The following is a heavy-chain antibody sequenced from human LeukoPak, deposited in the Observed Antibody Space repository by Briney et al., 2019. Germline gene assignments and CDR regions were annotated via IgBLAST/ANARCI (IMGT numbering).Heavy chain of an antibody. CDR2: INSDGSST. CDR1: GFTFSSYG. J-gene: IGHJ5*01. V-gene: IGHV3-74*01. CDR3: ARVIRWFDS. Sequence: GRSLRLSCAASGFTFSSYGMHWVRQAPGKGLVWVSRINSDGSSTTYADSVRGRFTISRDNAKNTLYLQMNSLRADDMAVYYCARVIRWFDSWGQGTLVTVSS.